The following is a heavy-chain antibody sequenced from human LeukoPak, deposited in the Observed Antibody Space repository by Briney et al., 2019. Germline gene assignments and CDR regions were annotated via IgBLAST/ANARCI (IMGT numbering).Heavy chain of an antibody. V-gene: IGHV4-34*01. J-gene: IGHJ6*04. CDR2: INHSGST. CDR1: GGSFSGYY. Sequence: SETLSLTCAVYGGSFSGYYWSWIRQPPGKGLEWIGEINHSGSTNYNPSLKSRVTISVDTSKNQFSLKLSSVTAADTAVYYCARSVPAAMGGALDVWGKGTTVTISS. D-gene: IGHD2-2*01. CDR3: ARSVPAAMGGALDV.